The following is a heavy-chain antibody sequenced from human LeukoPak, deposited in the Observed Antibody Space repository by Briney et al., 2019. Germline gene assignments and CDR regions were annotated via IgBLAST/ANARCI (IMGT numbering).Heavy chain of an antibody. CDR1: GFTFSTYW. V-gene: IGHV3-74*01. Sequence: QPGGSLRLSCAASGFTFSTYWMHWVRQVPGKGLVWVSRVNREGTTSAYADSVKGRFTISRDNSKNTLYLQMSSLRPEDTAVYYCARGMGRNSGRFDYWGQGTLVTVSS. CDR3: ARGMGRNSGRFDY. J-gene: IGHJ4*02. CDR2: VNREGTTS. D-gene: IGHD1-14*01.